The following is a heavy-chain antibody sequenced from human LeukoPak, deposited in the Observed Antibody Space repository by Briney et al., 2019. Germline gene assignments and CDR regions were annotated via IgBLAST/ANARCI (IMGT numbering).Heavy chain of an antibody. Sequence: ASVKVSCKASGYTFTGCYMHWVRQAPGQGLEWMGWINPNSGGTNYAQKFQGRVTMTRDTSISTAYMELSRLRSDDTAVYYCATDYCSGGSCYPGNYYYYGMDVWGQGTTVTVSS. V-gene: IGHV1-2*02. J-gene: IGHJ6*02. CDR1: GYTFTGCY. D-gene: IGHD2-15*01. CDR2: INPNSGGT. CDR3: ATDYCSGGSCYPGNYYYYGMDV.